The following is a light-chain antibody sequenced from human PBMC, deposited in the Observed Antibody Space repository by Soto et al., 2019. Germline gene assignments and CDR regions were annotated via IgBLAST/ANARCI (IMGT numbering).Light chain of an antibody. CDR2: AAS. V-gene: IGKV1-33*01. Sequence: DIPMTQSPSSLSASVGDRVTITCQASQDVRKYLNWYQQKSGKAPKLLISAASTLETGVPSRFSGSGSGTDFTFTISGLQPEDIATYYCQQYDNRPYTFGQGTKVEIK. CDR1: QDVRKY. CDR3: QQYDNRPYT. J-gene: IGKJ2*01.